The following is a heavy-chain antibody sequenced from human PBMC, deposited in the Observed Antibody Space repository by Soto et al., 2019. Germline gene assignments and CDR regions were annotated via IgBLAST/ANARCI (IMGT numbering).Heavy chain of an antibody. V-gene: IGHV3-53*01. CDR2: IYSGGST. CDR3: ARATRYFGSFDS. D-gene: IGHD3-3*01. J-gene: IGHJ4*02. Sequence: EVQLVESGGGLIQPGGSLRLSCAASGFSVSNHYMTWVRQAPGKGLEWVSIIYSGGSTYYSESVKGRTIISRDTSKNIVFLQVNSLRAEDTAVYFCARATRYFGSFDSWGQGTLVSVSS. CDR1: GFSVSNHY.